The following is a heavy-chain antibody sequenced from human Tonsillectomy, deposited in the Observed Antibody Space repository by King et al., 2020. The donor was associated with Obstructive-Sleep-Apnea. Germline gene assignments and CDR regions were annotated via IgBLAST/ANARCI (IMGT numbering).Heavy chain of an antibody. CDR2: LSYDGNNK. CDR1: GFTCRSYG. D-gene: IGHD3-10*01. Sequence: VQLVESGGGVVQPGGYLRLFCAASGFTCRSYGMHWVRQAPGKGLEWVAVLSYDGNNKYYANSVKGRFTISRDNSKNTLYLQMNSMRAEDTAMYYCAKCYNSGSYYNGPRGWGQGTLVTVSS. V-gene: IGHV3-30*18. CDR3: AKCYNSGSYYNGPRG. J-gene: IGHJ4*02.